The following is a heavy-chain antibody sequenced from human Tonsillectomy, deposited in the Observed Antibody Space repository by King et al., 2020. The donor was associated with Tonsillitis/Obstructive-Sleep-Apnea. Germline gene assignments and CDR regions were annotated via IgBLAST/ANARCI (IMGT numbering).Heavy chain of an antibody. CDR3: ARVASDCSSTSCRYYYYYMDV. D-gene: IGHD2-2*01. Sequence: VQLVQSGAEVKKPGSSVKVSCKASGGTFISYAISWVRQAPGQGLEWMGGIIPIFGTANYAQKFQGRVTITADESTSTAYMELSSLRSEDTAVYYCARVASDCSSTSCRYYYYYMDVWGKGTTVTVSS. V-gene: IGHV1-69*12. J-gene: IGHJ6*03. CDR2: IIPIFGTA. CDR1: GGTFISYA.